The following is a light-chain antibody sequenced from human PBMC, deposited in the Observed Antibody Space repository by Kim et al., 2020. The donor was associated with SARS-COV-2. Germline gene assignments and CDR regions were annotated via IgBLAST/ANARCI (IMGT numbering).Light chain of an antibody. Sequence: DIQMTQSPSSLSASLGDRVTITCRASQDIRNDLGWYQQNPGRAPKRLIYGASSLQSGVPSRFSGSGSGTDFTLTISSLQPEDFATYYCQQYNSYPLTFGGGTKVEI. V-gene: IGKV1-17*01. CDR1: QDIRND. J-gene: IGKJ4*01. CDR3: QQYNSYPLT. CDR2: GAS.